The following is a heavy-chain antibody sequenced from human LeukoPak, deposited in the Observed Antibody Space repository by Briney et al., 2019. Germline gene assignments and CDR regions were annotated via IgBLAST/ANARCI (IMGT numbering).Heavy chain of an antibody. D-gene: IGHD3-3*01. CDR3: ARDMAWSAMDV. V-gene: IGHV3-48*04. Sequence: PGGSLRLSCAASGLTFSGYSMNWVRQTPGKGLEWVSYISSSSSTIYYADSMKGRFTISRDNAKNSLFLQMNSLRAEDTAVYYCARDMAWSAMDVWGKGTTVTVSS. CDR2: ISSSSSTI. J-gene: IGHJ6*04. CDR1: GLTFSGYS.